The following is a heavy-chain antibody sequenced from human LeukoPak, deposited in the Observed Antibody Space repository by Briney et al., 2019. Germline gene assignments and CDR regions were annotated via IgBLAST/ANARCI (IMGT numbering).Heavy chain of an antibody. J-gene: IGHJ4*02. V-gene: IGHV3-74*01. CDR1: GFTFDYYW. CDR3: TRDFSYASDR. D-gene: IGHD3-10*01. CDR2: INGDGSST. Sequence: GGSLRLSCAASGFTFDYYWMHWVRQAPGKGLVWVSRINGDGSSTTYADSMKGRFTISRNNAKNTLYLQMNSLRAEDTAVYYCTRDFSYASDRWGQGTLVTVSS.